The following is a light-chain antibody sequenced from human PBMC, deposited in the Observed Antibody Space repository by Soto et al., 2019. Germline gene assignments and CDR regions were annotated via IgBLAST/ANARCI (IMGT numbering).Light chain of an antibody. J-gene: IGLJ2*01. Sequence: QSALTQPASVSGSPGQSITISCTGTSSDVGDYKYVSWYQQHPGKAPKLMIYDVSNRPSGVSNRFSGSKSGNTASLTISGLQAEDEADYYCSSYTSSSTSGVFGGGTKLTVL. CDR3: SSYTSSSTSGV. V-gene: IGLV2-14*03. CDR1: SSDVGDYKY. CDR2: DVS.